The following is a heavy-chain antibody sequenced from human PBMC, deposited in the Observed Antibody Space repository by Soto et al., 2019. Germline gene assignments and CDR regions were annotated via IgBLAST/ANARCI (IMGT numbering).Heavy chain of an antibody. CDR3: AKVDSSSSASTLKYLNFDY. CDR1: GFTFSSYA. V-gene: IGHV3-23*01. D-gene: IGHD6-6*01. CDR2: ISGSGGST. J-gene: IGHJ4*02. Sequence: GGSLRLSCAASGFTFSSYAMSWVRQAPGKGLEWVSAISGSGGSTYYADSVKGRFTISRDNSKNTLYLQMNSLRAEDTAVYYCAKVDSSSSASTLKYLNFDYWGQGTLVTVSS.